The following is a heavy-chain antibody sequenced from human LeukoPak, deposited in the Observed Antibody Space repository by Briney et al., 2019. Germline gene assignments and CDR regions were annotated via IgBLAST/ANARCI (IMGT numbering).Heavy chain of an antibody. J-gene: IGHJ3*02. CDR3: ARGPYSYDSSGAFDI. D-gene: IGHD3-22*01. V-gene: IGHV4-61*02. CDR1: GSSISSGYY. CDR2: ISSSGCT. Sequence: PSETLSLTCTVSGSSISSGYYWSWIRQPAGKGLEWIGRISSSGCTNYNPSLKSRVTISVDTSKNQFSLKLSSVTAADTAVYFCARGPYSYDSSGAFDIWGQGTMVTVSS.